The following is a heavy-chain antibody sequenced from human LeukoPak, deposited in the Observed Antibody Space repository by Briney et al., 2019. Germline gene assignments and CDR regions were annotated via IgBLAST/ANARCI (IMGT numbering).Heavy chain of an antibody. D-gene: IGHD5-24*01. CDR2: IYYSGST. J-gene: IGHJ3*02. CDR1: GGSISSYY. CDR3: ARDLRGRDGYNKFDAFDI. V-gene: IGHV4-59*01. Sequence: PSETLSLNCTVSGGSISSYYWSWIRQPPGKGLEWIGYIYYSGSTNYNPSLKSRVTISVDTSKNQFSLKLSSVTAADTAVYYCARDLRGRDGYNKFDAFDIWGQGTMVTVSS.